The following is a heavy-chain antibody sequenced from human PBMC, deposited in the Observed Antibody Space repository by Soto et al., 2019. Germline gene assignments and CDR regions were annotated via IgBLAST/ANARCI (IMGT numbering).Heavy chain of an antibody. D-gene: IGHD3-16*01. V-gene: IGHV3-66*01. J-gene: IGHJ6*03. CDR2: IYSGGST. CDR1: GFTVSSNY. Sequence: GGSLRLSCAASGFTVSSNYMSWVRQAPGKGLEWVSVIYSGGSTYYADSVKGRFTISRDNSKNTLYLQMNSLRAEDTAVYYCARDLGGNFWADYYYYMDVWGKGTTVTVSS. CDR3: ARDLGGNFWADYYYYMDV.